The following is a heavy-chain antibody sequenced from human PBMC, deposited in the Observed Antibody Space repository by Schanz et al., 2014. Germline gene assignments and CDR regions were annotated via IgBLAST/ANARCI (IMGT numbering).Heavy chain of an antibody. J-gene: IGHJ5*02. CDR1: EFTFSSYK. D-gene: IGHD2-21*01. CDR2: ISYDGRNK. Sequence: VQLVESGGGLVKPGGSLRLSCEASEFTFSSYKMNWVRQAPGKGLEWVAVISYDGRNKYYADSVKGRFTISRDNSKNTLYLQMNSLRAEDTAVYYCARDLEGYDGGGGGFDPWVHGTLVTVSS. V-gene: IGHV3-30-3*01. CDR3: ARDLEGYDGGGGGFDP.